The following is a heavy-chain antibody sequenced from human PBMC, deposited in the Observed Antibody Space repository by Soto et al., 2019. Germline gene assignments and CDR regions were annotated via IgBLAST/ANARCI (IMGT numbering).Heavy chain of an antibody. V-gene: IGHV4-34*01. CDR2: INHSGST. CDR1: GGSFSGYY. CDR3: ARGSGRSSSFDP. Sequence: SETLSLTCAVYGGSFSGYYWGWIRQPPGKGLEWIGEINHSGSTNYNPSLKSRVTISVDTSKNQFSLKLSSVTAADTAVYYCARGSGRSSSFDPWGQGTLVTVSS. J-gene: IGHJ5*02. D-gene: IGHD6-13*01.